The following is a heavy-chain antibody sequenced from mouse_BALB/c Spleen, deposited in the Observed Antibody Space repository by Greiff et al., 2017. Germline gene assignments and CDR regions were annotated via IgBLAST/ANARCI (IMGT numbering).Heavy chain of an antibody. CDR3: ARSLGSSSSYWYFDV. CDR2: ISSGSSTI. D-gene: IGHD1-1*01. CDR1: GFTFSSFG. V-gene: IGHV5-17*02. Sequence: EVQGVESGGGLVQPGGSRKLSCAASGFTFSSFGMHWVRQAPEKGLEWVAYISSGSSTIYYADTVKGRFTISRDNPKNTLFLQMTSLRSEDTAMYYCARSLGSSSSYWYFDVWGAGTTVTVSS. J-gene: IGHJ1*01.